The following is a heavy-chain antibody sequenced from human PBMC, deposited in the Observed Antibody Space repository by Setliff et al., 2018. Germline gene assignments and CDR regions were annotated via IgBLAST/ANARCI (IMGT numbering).Heavy chain of an antibody. Sequence: SETLSLTCTVSGGSMTSYYWSWIRQSPWKGLEWIGYVHYSGDSNYNPSLKSRVTISVDTSKNQFSLKLNSVTAADTAIYYCARTYYYASGRSGYYYYYYYMDVWGKGTTVTVSS. CDR3: ARTYYYASGRSGYYYYYYYMDV. V-gene: IGHV4-59*08. D-gene: IGHD3-10*01. CDR1: GGSMTSYY. J-gene: IGHJ6*03. CDR2: VHYSGDS.